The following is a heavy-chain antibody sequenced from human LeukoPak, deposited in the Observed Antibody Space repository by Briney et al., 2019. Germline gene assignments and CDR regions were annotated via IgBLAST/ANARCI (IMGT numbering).Heavy chain of an antibody. CDR3: ARDPNGDYIGTFDM. CDR1: EFTFSSYG. D-gene: IGHD4-17*01. J-gene: IGHJ3*02. V-gene: IGHV3-23*01. Sequence: GGCLRLSCAASEFTFSSYGMSWVRQAPGKGLEWVSSISGSGGSTQYADSVQGRFAISRDNSKNTLYLQMNSLRVEDTAVYFCARDPNGDYIGTFDMWGRGTMVSVSS. CDR2: ISGSGGST.